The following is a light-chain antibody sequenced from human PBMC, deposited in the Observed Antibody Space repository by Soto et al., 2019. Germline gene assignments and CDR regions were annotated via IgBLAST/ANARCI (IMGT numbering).Light chain of an antibody. Sequence: QSVLTQAPSASGTPGQRVTISCSGSSSNIGSKTVNWYQQVPGMAPKLLIFKNHQRPSGVPDRFSGSKSGTSASLAISGLQSEDEADYYCAAWDNSLNACVFGTGTKVTVL. CDR1: SSNIGSKT. J-gene: IGLJ1*01. V-gene: IGLV1-44*01. CDR2: KNH. CDR3: AAWDNSLNACV.